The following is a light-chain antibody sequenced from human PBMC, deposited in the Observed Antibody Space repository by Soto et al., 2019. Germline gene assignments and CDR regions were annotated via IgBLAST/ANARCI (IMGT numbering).Light chain of an antibody. V-gene: IGKV3-15*01. J-gene: IGKJ1*01. CDR2: SAS. Sequence: EIVITQSPATLSVSPGERATLSCRASQSISNRLAWYQQKPGQAPRLLIYSASTRATGVPARFSGSGSGTEFTLTISSLQSEDFAVYYCQQFNNWPPWTFGQGTKVDIK. CDR3: QQFNNWPPWT. CDR1: QSISNR.